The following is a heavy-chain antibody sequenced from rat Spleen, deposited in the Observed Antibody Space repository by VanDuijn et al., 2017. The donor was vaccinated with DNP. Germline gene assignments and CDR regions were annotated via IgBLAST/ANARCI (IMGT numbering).Heavy chain of an antibody. CDR3: ARFPPHGSPYWYFDF. V-gene: IGHV3-1*01. CDR1: GFSITSNY. Sequence: EVQLQESGPGLVKPSQSLSFTCSVTGFSITSNYWAWIRKFPGNKMEWIGHISYSGSTTYIPSLKSRISITRDTSQNQFFLQLNSVITEDTATYYCARFPPHGSPYWYFDFWGPGTMVTVSS. D-gene: IGHD3-1*01. CDR2: ISYSGST. J-gene: IGHJ1*01.